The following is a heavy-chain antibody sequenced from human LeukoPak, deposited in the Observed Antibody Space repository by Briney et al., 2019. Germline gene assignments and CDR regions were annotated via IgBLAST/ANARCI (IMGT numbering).Heavy chain of an antibody. D-gene: IGHD3-22*01. J-gene: IGHJ4*02. Sequence: ASVKVSCKASGYTFTSYGISWVRQAPGQGLEWMGWISAYNGNTNYAQKLQGRVTMTTDTSTSTAYMELRSLRSDDTAVYYCARDWSYYYDSSGYYLVYWGQGTLVTVSS. CDR1: GYTFTSYG. CDR2: ISAYNGNT. CDR3: ARDWSYYYDSSGYYLVY. V-gene: IGHV1-18*01.